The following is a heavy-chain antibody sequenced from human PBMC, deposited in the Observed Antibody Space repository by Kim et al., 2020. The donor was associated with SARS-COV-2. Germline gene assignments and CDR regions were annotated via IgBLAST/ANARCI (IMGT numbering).Heavy chain of an antibody. CDR1: GGFLSGSLSGYF. CDR3: AKVSGDSTGGGAFDI. V-gene: IGHV4-34*01. J-gene: IGHJ3*02. D-gene: IGHD3-16*01. CDR2: VSAYGRT. Sequence: SETLPLTGAVSGGFLSGSLSGYFWSWIRQPPGKGLVWIDEVSAYGRTNHNPSIRSRVTISVDADNNQYSLNLRSMTAADTAIYYCAKVSGDSTGGGAFDIWGQGIMVPVSS.